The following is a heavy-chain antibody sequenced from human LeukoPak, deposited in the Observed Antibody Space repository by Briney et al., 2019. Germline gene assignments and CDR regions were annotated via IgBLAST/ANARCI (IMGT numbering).Heavy chain of an antibody. V-gene: IGHV3-23*01. CDR2: FSGSDGST. CDR3: ARDFETGGYYYYGMDV. Sequence: GGSLRLFCAASGFTFSSYAMSLGRQAPGKGLDWVSGFSGSDGSTYYADAVKGRFTMSRDNSKNTVYLQMNSLTAEDTAVYYCARDFETGGYYYYGMDVWGQGTTVTVSS. D-gene: IGHD3-10*01. J-gene: IGHJ6*02. CDR1: GFTFSSYA.